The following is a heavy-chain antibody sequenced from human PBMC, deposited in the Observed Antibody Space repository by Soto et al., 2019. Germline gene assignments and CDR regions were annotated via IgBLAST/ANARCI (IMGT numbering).Heavy chain of an antibody. Sequence: QVQLVQSGAEVKKPGSSVKVSCKASGGTFSSYTISWVRQAPGQGLEWMGRIIPILGIANYAQKFQGRVTITAEKSTSTAYMELSSLRSEDTAVYYCARDLARYCSGGSCYTDYWGQGTLVTVSS. CDR3: ARDLARYCSGGSCYTDY. CDR1: GGTFSSYT. D-gene: IGHD2-15*01. CDR2: IIPILGIA. J-gene: IGHJ4*02. V-gene: IGHV1-69*08.